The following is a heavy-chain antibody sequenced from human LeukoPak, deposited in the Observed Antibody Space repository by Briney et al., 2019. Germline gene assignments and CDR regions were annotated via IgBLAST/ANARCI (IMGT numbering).Heavy chain of an antibody. D-gene: IGHD4-11*01. CDR2: IRSKAYGGTT. V-gene: IGHV3-49*03. CDR1: EFTFGDYA. Sequence: PGGSLRLSCTASEFTFGDYAMSWFRQAPGKGLEWVGFIRSKAYGGTTEYAASVKGRFTISRDDSKSIAYLQMNSLKTEDTAVYYCTRDVARRRTTSDAFDIWGQGTMVTVSS. CDR3: TRDVARRRTTSDAFDI. J-gene: IGHJ3*02.